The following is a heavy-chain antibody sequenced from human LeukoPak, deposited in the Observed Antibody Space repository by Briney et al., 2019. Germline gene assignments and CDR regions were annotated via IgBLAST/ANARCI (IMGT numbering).Heavy chain of an antibody. V-gene: IGHV3-33*08. CDR3: ARGQCSGGSCYYGAEYFQH. CDR2: IWYDGSNK. CDR1: GFTFSSFA. D-gene: IGHD2-15*01. J-gene: IGHJ1*01. Sequence: GGSLRLPCAASGFTFSSFAMHWVRQAPGKGLEWVAVIWYDGSNKYYADSVKGRFTISRDNSKNTLYLQMNSLRAEDTAVYYCARGQCSGGSCYYGAEYFQHWGQGTLVTVSS.